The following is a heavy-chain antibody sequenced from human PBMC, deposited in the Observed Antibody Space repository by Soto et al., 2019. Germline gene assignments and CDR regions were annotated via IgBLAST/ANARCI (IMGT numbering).Heavy chain of an antibody. CDR1: GFTVSSKY. CDR2: IYGGGTT. Sequence: EVQLVESGGGLIQPGGSLRLSCAASGFTVSSKYMTWVRQAPGEGLEWVSVIYGGGTTYYADSVKGRFTISRDNSKNTLYLQVNSLRAEDTAVYYCVLTTGWPGFDFWGQGTRVTVSS. J-gene: IGHJ4*02. V-gene: IGHV3-53*01. D-gene: IGHD6-19*01. CDR3: VLTTGWPGFDF.